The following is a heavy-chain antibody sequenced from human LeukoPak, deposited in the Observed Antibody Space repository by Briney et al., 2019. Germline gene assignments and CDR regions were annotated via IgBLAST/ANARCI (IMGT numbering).Heavy chain of an antibody. CDR2: IYTSGST. CDR1: GGSISSGSYY. D-gene: IGHD2-2*01. Sequence: PSETLSLTCTVAGGSISSGSYYWSWIRQPAGKGLEWIVRIYTSGSTNYNPSLKSRVTLSVATSKNPFSLKLSSVPAADPAVYYCARDVTASCSSPSCYLNWFDPWGQGTLVTVSS. J-gene: IGHJ5*02. CDR3: ARDVTASCSSPSCYLNWFDP. V-gene: IGHV4-61*02.